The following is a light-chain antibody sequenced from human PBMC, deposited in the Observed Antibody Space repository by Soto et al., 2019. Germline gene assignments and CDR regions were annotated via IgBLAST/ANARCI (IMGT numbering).Light chain of an antibody. Sequence: QSALTQPASVSGSPGQAISISCTGTSNDVGGYNYVSWYQQQPGKAPKLMVYEVTHRLSWTSDRFSGSKSGNTASLTISGLQAQGEADYYCSSYTSNRTYVFGIGTKVTVL. J-gene: IGLJ1*01. V-gene: IGLV2-14*01. CDR3: SSYTSNRTYV. CDR2: EVT. CDR1: SNDVGGYNY.